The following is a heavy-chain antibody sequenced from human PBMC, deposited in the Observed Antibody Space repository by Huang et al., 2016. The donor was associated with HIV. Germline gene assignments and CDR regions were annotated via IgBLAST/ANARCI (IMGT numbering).Heavy chain of an antibody. V-gene: IGHV7-4-1*02. J-gene: IGHJ4*02. CDR1: GYTFTTYR. D-gene: IGHD3-9*01. CDR2: INPKTGKP. Sequence: QVQLVQSGSELRKPGASVKVSGKASGYTFTTYRLIWVRQAPGQGLEWMGWINPKTGKPTYAQGLTGRFVFSVDTTVSTAYLQISSLKTDDTAKYFCARYRLTGTFLDSWGQGTQVTVSS. CDR3: ARYRLTGTFLDS.